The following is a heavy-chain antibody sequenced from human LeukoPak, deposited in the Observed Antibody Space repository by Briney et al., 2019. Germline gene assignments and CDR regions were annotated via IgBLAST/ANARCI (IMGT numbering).Heavy chain of an antibody. Sequence: LETLSLTCTVSGGSISSYYWSWIRQPPGKGPEWIGYIYYSGSTNYNPSLKNRVTISVDTSKNQFSLKLTSVTAADTAVYYCARGLGYYDSSLGNWGQGTLVTVSS. CDR2: IYYSGST. D-gene: IGHD3-22*01. CDR3: ARGLGYYDSSLGN. CDR1: GGSISSYY. J-gene: IGHJ4*02. V-gene: IGHV4-59*01.